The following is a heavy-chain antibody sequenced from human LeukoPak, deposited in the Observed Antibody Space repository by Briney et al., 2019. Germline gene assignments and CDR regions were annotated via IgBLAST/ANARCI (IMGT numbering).Heavy chain of an antibody. V-gene: IGHV3-30-3*01. CDR2: ISYDGSNK. CDR3: ARDGGWNFDY. CDR1: GFTFSSYT. J-gene: IGHJ4*02. Sequence: PGRSLRLSCAASGFTFSSYTMHWVRQAPGKGLEWVAVISYDGSNKYYADSVKGRFTISRDNSKNTLYLQMISPGAEDTAVYYCARDGGWNFDYWGQGTLVTVSS. D-gene: IGHD3-16*01.